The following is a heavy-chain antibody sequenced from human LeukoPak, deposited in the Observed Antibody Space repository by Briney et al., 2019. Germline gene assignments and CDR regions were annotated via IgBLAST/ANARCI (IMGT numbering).Heavy chain of an antibody. CDR3: ARDQSFGDHYGMDV. Sequence: GRSLRLSCAASGFTFSSYAMHWVRQASGKGLEWVAVISYDGSNKYYADSVKGRFTISRDNSKNTLYLQMNSLRAEDTAVYYCARDQSFGDHYGMDVWGQGTTVTVSS. CDR2: ISYDGSNK. V-gene: IGHV3-30-3*01. CDR1: GFTFSSYA. J-gene: IGHJ6*02. D-gene: IGHD3-10*01.